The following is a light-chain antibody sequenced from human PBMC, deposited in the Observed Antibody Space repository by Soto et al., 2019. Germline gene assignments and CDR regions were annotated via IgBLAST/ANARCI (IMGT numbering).Light chain of an antibody. CDR2: LGS. CDR1: QSLLHSNGYNY. Sequence: DIVMTQSPLSLPVTPGEPASISCRSSQSLLHSNGYNYLDWYLQKPGQYPKLLISLGSNRASGVPARFSGSGSATDFTLNIARVEAEDFGVYYCMQALQSPYTFGQRNKLEIK. CDR3: MQALQSPYT. J-gene: IGKJ2*01. V-gene: IGKV2-28*01.